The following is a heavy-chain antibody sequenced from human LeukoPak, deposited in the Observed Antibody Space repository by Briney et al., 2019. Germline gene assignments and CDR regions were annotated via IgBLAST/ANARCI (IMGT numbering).Heavy chain of an antibody. D-gene: IGHD3-10*01. CDR1: GFTFSSYA. CDR2: ISGSGGST. J-gene: IGHJ6*02. V-gene: IGHV3-23*01. Sequence: QTGGSLRLSCAASGFTFSSYAMSWVRQAPGKGLEWVSAISGSGGSTYYADSVKGRFTISRDNSKNTLYLQMNSLRAEDTAVYYCAKDKELLWFGEHDYYYYGMDVWGQGTTVTVSS. CDR3: AKDKELLWFGEHDYYYYGMDV.